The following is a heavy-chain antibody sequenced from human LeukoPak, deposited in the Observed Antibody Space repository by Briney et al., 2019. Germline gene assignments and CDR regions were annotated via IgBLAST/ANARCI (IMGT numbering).Heavy chain of an antibody. Sequence: ASVKVSCKASASTFTSYAIHWVRQAPGHRLEWMGWINAGNGNTKYSQKFQGRVTITRDTSASTAYMDLSNLRSEDTAMYYCARDGGCSGGTCYSGYFQHWGQGTLVTVSS. V-gene: IGHV1-3*01. CDR1: ASTFTSYA. D-gene: IGHD2-15*01. CDR2: INAGNGNT. J-gene: IGHJ1*01. CDR3: ARDGGCSGGTCYSGYFQH.